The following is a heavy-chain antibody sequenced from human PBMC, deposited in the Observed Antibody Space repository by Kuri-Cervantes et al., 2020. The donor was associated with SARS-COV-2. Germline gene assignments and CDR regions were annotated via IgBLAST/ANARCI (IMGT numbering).Heavy chain of an antibody. J-gene: IGHJ4*02. D-gene: IGHD5-24*01. CDR3: GKVSWLQLWHRYSDS. CDR2: IYHSGST. CDR1: GYSISSGYY. Sequence: GSLRLSCAVSGYSISSGYYWGWIRQPPGKGLEWIGSIYHSGSTYYNPSLKSRVTISVDTSKNQVSLRLTSATAADTAVYYCGKVSWLQLWHRYSDSWGQGTLVTVSS. V-gene: IGHV4-38-2*01.